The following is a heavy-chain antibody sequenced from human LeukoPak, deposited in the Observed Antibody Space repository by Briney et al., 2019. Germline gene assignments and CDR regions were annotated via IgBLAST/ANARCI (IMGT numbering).Heavy chain of an antibody. CDR1: GGSISSYY. CDR3: AGRSTVGYYFDY. J-gene: IGHJ4*02. Sequence: PSETLSLTCTVSGGSISSYYWSWLRQPPGKGLEWIGYIYYSGSTNYNPSLKSRVTISVDTSKNQFSLKLSSVTAADTAVYYCAGRSTVGYYFDYWGQGTLVTVSS. V-gene: IGHV4-59*01. CDR2: IYYSGST. D-gene: IGHD4-23*01.